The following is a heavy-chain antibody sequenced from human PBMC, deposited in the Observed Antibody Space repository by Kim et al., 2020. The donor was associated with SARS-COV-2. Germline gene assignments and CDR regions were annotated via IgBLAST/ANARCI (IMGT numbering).Heavy chain of an antibody. Sequence: ASVKVSCKASGYSFTGYFIHWVRQAPGQGLEWMAWINPNTGGTNYAQKFQGRVTMTRDTSISTAYMELSSLRSDDTALYYCVRVSSGWLPFDYWGQGTLVPASS. D-gene: IGHD6-19*01. CDR2: INPNTGGT. CDR3: VRVSSGWLPFDY. V-gene: IGHV1-2*02. CDR1: GYSFTGYF. J-gene: IGHJ4*02.